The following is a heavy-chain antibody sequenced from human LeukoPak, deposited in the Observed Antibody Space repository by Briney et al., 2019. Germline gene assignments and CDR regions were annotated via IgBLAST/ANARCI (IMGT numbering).Heavy chain of an antibody. D-gene: IGHD6-13*01. CDR1: GYTFTGYY. J-gene: IGHJ3*02. CDR3: ASTGYSSSWYKRENAFDI. CDR2: INPNSGGT. V-gene: IGHV1-2*02. Sequence: ASVKVSCKASGYTFTGYYMHWVRQAPGQGLEWMGWINPNSGGTNYAQKFQGRVTMTRDTSTSTVYMELSSLRSEDTAVYYCASTGYSSSWYKRENAFDIWGQGTMVTVSS.